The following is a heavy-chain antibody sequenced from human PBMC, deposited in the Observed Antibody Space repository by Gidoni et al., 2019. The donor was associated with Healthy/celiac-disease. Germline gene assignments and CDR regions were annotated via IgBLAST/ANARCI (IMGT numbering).Heavy chain of an antibody. CDR1: VGTFSSYA. J-gene: IGHJ3*02. V-gene: IGHV1-69*01. D-gene: IGHD4-17*01. CDR2: IIPIFGTA. Sequence: QVQLVQSGAEVKKPGSSVKVSCKSSVGTFSSYAISWVRQAPGQGLEWMGGIIPIFGTANYEQKFQGRVTITADESTSTAYMELSSLRSEDTAVYYCARGVHDYGAHRGAFDIWGQGTMVTVSS. CDR3: ARGVHDYGAHRGAFDI.